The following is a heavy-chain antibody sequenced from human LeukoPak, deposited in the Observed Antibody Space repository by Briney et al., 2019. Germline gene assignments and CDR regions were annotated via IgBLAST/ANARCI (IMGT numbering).Heavy chain of an antibody. CDR2: INPSGGST. CDR1: GYTFTSYY. Sequence: ASVKVSCKASGYTFTSYYMHWVRQAPGQGLEWMGIINPSGGSTSYAQKFQGRVTMTRDTSTSTVYMELSSLRSEDTAAYYCARDGKIAAADYWGQGTLVTVSS. D-gene: IGHD6-13*01. J-gene: IGHJ4*02. CDR3: ARDGKIAAADY. V-gene: IGHV1-46*01.